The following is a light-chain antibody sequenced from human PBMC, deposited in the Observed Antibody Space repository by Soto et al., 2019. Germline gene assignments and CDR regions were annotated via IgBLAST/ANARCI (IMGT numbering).Light chain of an antibody. CDR1: QSISSH. V-gene: IGKV3-20*01. Sequence: EIVMTQSPATLSVSPGERVTLSSRASQSISSHLAWYQQKPGQAPRLLFYGASNRATAIPDRFSGSGFGTDFTLTITRLEPEDFAVYYCQQYGDSPQTFGPGTKVDI. CDR3: QQYGDSPQT. J-gene: IGKJ1*01. CDR2: GAS.